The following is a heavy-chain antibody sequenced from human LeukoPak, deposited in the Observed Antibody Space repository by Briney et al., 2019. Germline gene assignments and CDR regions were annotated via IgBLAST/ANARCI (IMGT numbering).Heavy chain of an antibody. CDR1: GYSFTSYW. D-gene: IGHD2-2*01. V-gene: IGHV5-51*01. Sequence: GESLKISCKGSGYSFTSYWIGWVRQLPGKGLEWMGIIYPGDSDTRYSPSFQGQVTSSADKSISTAYLQWSSLKASDTAMYYCARPRPRYCSSTSCSYFDYWGQGTLVTVSS. CDR3: ARPRPRYCSSTSCSYFDY. J-gene: IGHJ4*02. CDR2: IYPGDSDT.